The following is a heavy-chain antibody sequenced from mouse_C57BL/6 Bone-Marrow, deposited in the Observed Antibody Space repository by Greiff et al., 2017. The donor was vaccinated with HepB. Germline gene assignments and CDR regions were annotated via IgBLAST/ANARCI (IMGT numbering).Heavy chain of an antibody. V-gene: IGHV1-64*01. J-gene: IGHJ3*01. CDR1: GYTFTSYW. CDR2: IHPNSGST. CDR3: ARGDGGYYLAY. D-gene: IGHD2-3*01. Sequence: QVQLQQPGAELVKPGASVKLSCKASGYTFTSYWMHWVKQRPGQGLEWIGMIHPNSGSTNYNEKFKSKATLTVDKSSSTAYMQLSSLTSEDSAVYYRARGDGGYYLAYWGQGTLVTVSA.